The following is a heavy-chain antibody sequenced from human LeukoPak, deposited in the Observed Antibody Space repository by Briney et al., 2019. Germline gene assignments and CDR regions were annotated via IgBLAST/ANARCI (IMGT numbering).Heavy chain of an antibody. CDR3: ARGARPMVRGVTVGAFDI. V-gene: IGHV1-18*04. CDR1: GYTFTSYG. Sequence: ASVKVSCKASGYTFTSYGISWVRQAPGQGLEWMGWISAYNGNTNYAQKLQGRVTMTTDTSTSTAYMELRSLRSDDTAVYYCARGARPMVRGVTVGAFDIWGQGTIVTVSS. J-gene: IGHJ3*02. D-gene: IGHD3-10*01. CDR2: ISAYNGNT.